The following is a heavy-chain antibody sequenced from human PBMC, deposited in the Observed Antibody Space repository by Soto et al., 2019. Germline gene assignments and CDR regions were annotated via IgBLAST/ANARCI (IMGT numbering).Heavy chain of an antibody. CDR1: GYTFTAFY. V-gene: IGHV1-2*04. CDR3: ARSAFGVTQGIGRAFDV. J-gene: IGHJ3*01. Sequence: QVQLVQSGAEVKKPGTSVKVSCKTSGYTFTAFYIHWVRQAPGQGLEWLGWINPNAGDSKAPQRCRGSVTLTRETSANTAYLELTGLTSADAAVYFCARSAFGVTQGIGRAFDVWGPGTRVDVS. CDR2: INPNAGDS. D-gene: IGHD3-3*01.